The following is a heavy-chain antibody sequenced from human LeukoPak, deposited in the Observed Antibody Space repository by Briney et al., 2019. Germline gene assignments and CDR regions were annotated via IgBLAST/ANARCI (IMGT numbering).Heavy chain of an antibody. CDR3: AKDSGDYFSIQNYFDC. J-gene: IGHJ4*02. D-gene: IGHD3-22*01. CDR2: ISYDGSNK. Sequence: GGSLRLSCAASGFTFSRYGMHWVRQAPGKGLEWVTVISYDGSNKYYADSVKGRFIISRDDSKNTLYLQVNSLRPDDTAVYYCAKDSGDYFSIQNYFDCWGQGTLVTVSS. CDR1: GFTFSRYG. V-gene: IGHV3-30*18.